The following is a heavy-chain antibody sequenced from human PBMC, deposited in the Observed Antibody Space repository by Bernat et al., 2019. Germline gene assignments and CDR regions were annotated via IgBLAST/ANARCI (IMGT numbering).Heavy chain of an antibody. CDR3: ARPPGPTLHPGGHSVIYWYFDL. D-gene: IGHD3-16*02. J-gene: IGHJ2*01. Sequence: EVQLVQSGAEVKKPGESLKISCKGSGYSFTSYWIGWVRQMPGKGLEWMGIIYPGDSDTRYSPSFQGQVPISADKSISTAYLQWSSLKASDTAMYYCARPPGPTLHPGGHSVIYWYFDLWGRGTLVTVSS. CDR1: GYSFTSYW. CDR2: IYPGDSDT. V-gene: IGHV5-51*01.